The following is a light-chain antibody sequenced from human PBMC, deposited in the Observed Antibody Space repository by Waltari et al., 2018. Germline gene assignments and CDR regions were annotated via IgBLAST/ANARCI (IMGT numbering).Light chain of an antibody. V-gene: IGLV2-23*02. CDR3: SSYAGSSKGV. J-gene: IGLJ2*01. CDR2: AIR. CDR1: SSAVGNYKR. Sequence: QSALTQPASVSGSPGQSITISCTGTSSAVGNYKRVSWYQQHPGKAPNFSIYAIRTPXXXXXXXFCGSKSGDMASLTISGLQPEDEAEYFCSSYAGSSKGVFGGGTKVTVL.